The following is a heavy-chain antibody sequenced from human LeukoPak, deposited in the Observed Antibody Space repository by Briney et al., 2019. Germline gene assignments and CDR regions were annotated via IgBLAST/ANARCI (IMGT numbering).Heavy chain of an antibody. CDR3: ATSTVTTSYNYYYYYMHV. J-gene: IGHJ6*03. V-gene: IGHV3-30*02. CDR1: GFTFSNYG. CDR2: IRYDGSNK. D-gene: IGHD4-11*01. Sequence: GGSLRLSCTASGFTFSNYGMHWVRQAPGKGLEWVAFIRYDGSNKYYADSVKGRFTISRDNSKNTLYLQMNSLRPEDTAVYYCATSTVTTSYNYYYYYMHVWGKGTTVTVPS.